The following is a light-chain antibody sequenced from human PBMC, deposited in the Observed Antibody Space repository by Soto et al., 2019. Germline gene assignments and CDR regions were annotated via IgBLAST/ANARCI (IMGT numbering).Light chain of an antibody. CDR3: QQRMHWPPTT. CDR2: DAS. Sequence: EGVLTQSPATLSLSPGERATLSCRASQSVSRYLAWYQQKPGQAPRLLIYDASNRATGIPARFSGSGSGTDFTLTISSLEPEDFAVYYCQQRMHWPPTTFGQGTRLEIK. V-gene: IGKV3-11*01. CDR1: QSVSRY. J-gene: IGKJ5*01.